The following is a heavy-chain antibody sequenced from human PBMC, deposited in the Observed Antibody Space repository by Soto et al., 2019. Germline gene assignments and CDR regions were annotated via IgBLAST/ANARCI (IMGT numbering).Heavy chain of an antibody. CDR2: ISYDGSNK. CDR3: AKSDDSSGWYYYYGMDV. D-gene: IGHD6-19*01. V-gene: IGHV3-30*18. CDR1: GFTFSSYG. Sequence: LRLSCAASGFTFSSYGVHWVRQAPGKGLEWVAVISYDGSNKYYADSVKSRFTISRDNSKNTLYLQMNSLRAEDTAVYYCAKSDDSSGWYYYYGMDVWGQGTTVTVSS. J-gene: IGHJ6*02.